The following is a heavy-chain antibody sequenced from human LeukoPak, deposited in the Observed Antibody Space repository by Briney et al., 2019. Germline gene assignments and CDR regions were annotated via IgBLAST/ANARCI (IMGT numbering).Heavy chain of an antibody. CDR1: GYTFTSYY. CDR2: INPSGGST. CDR3: ARDWEILLVGATWNAFGI. V-gene: IGHV1-46*01. D-gene: IGHD1-26*01. Sequence: ASVKVSCKASGYTFTSYYMHWVRQAPGQGLEWMGIINPSGGSTSYAQKFQGRVTMTRDTSTSTVYMELSSLRSEDTAAYYCARDWEILLVGATWNAFGIWGQGTMVTVSS. J-gene: IGHJ3*02.